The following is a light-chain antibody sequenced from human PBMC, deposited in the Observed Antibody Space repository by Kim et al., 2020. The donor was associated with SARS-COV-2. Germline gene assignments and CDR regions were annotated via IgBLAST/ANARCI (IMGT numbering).Light chain of an antibody. CDR2: DVN. CDR3: SSYTTDTSWV. CDR1: SSDIGGYNS. J-gene: IGLJ3*02. Sequence: QSITISCTGTSSDIGGYNSVSWFQQYSDKAPKLIIYDVNARPSGASPRFSGSKSGNTASLTVSGLRPEDEADYYCSSYTTDTSWVFGGGTKLTVL. V-gene: IGLV2-14*03.